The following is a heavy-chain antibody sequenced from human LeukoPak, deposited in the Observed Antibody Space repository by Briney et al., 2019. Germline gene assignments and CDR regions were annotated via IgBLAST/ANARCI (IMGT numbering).Heavy chain of an antibody. Sequence: GESLKISCKGSGYSFNSYWIGWVRQMPGKGLEWMGINYPGDSDTRYSPSFQGQVTISADKSISTAYLQWSSLKASDTAMYYCARGSYYYDSSGSEIDYWGQGTLVTVSS. CDR1: GYSFNSYW. J-gene: IGHJ4*02. CDR3: ARGSYYYDSSGSEIDY. D-gene: IGHD3-22*01. CDR2: NYPGDSDT. V-gene: IGHV5-51*01.